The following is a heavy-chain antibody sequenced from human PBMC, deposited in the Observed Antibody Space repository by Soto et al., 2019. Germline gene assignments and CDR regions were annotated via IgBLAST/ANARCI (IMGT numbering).Heavy chain of an antibody. Sequence: SETLSLTCTVSGDSVNSHYWSWIRQPPGKALEWIGYLYYSGGTNYNPSLQGRVTISVDTSQNQFFLKLNSVSAADTAVYYCVRFASGHSGGYYYYYYMDVWGKGTTVTVSS. J-gene: IGHJ6*03. CDR1: GDSVNSHY. V-gene: IGHV4-59*02. CDR2: LYYSGGT. D-gene: IGHD3-3*01. CDR3: VRFASGHSGGYYYYYYMDV.